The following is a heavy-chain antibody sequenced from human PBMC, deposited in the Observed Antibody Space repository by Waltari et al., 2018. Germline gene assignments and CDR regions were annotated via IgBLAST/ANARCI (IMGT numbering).Heavy chain of an antibody. V-gene: IGHV3-53*01. CDR1: GFNVSSNY. Sequence: EVQLVESGGGLIQPGGSLRLSCAASGFNVSSNYLRWVRQAPGRGVGLVSVIYRGGSTYYADSVKGRFTISRDNSKNTLYLQMNSLRAEDTAVYYCARIRYYYDSSGRGWFDPWGQEPWSPSPQ. J-gene: IGHJ5*02. CDR3: ARIRYYYDSSGRGWFDP. CDR2: IYRGGST. D-gene: IGHD3-22*01.